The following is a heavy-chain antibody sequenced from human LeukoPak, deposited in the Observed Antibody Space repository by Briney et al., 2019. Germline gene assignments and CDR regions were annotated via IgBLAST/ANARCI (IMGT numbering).Heavy chain of an antibody. CDR1: GFTFSSYA. D-gene: IGHD2-15*01. CDR3: AREPSDIVLDV. J-gene: IGHJ6*02. Sequence: GGSLRLSCAASGFTFSSYAMHWVRQAPGKGLEWVAVISYDGSNKYYADSVKGRFTISRGNSKNTLYLQMNSLRAEDTAVYYCAREPSDIVLDVWGQGTTVTVSS. CDR2: ISYDGSNK. V-gene: IGHV3-30*14.